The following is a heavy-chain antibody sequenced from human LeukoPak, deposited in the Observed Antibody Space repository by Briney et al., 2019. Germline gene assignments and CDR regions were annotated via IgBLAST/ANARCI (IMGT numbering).Heavy chain of an antibody. Sequence: SETLSLTCAVYGGSFSDYYWSWIRQPPGKGLEWIGEINHSGSTNYNPSLKSRVTISVDTSKNQFPLKLSSVTAADTAVYYCARAAGDEGRSFDYWGQGTLVTVSS. J-gene: IGHJ4*02. CDR2: INHSGST. D-gene: IGHD1-14*01. CDR1: GGSFSDYY. V-gene: IGHV4-34*01. CDR3: ARAAGDEGRSFDY.